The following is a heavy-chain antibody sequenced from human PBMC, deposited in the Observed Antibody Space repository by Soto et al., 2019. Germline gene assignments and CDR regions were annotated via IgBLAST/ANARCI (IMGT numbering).Heavy chain of an antibody. CDR2: IIPIFGTA. CDR3: ARVMVAGYVFDY. Sequence: GASVKVSCKASGGTFSSYAISWVRQAPGQGLEWMGGIIPIFGTANYAQKFQGRVTITADESTSTAYMELSSLRSEDTAVYYCARVMVAGYVFDYWGQGTLVTVSS. CDR1: GGTFSSYA. V-gene: IGHV1-69*13. J-gene: IGHJ4*02. D-gene: IGHD5-12*01.